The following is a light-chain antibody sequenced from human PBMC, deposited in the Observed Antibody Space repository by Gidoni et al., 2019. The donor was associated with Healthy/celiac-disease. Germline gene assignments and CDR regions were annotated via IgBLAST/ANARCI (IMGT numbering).Light chain of an antibody. CDR3: QQYNNWPPMYT. CDR1: QSVSSN. V-gene: IGKV3-15*01. CDR2: GAS. Sequence: EIVMPQSPATLSVSPGERATLSCRASQSVSSNLAWYQQKPGQAPRLLIYGASTRATGIPARFSGSGSGTEFTLTISSLQSEDFAVYYCQQYNNWPPMYTFXQXTKLXIK. J-gene: IGKJ2*01.